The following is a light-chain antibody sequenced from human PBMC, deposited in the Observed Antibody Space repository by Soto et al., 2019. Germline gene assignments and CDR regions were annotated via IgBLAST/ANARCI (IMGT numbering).Light chain of an antibody. CDR1: RSNIGAGYD. Sequence: QSVLTQPPSVSGAPGQRVTISCTGSRSNIGAGYDVHWYQQLPRRAPKLLIYGNDNRPAGVPARFSASKSGASASLAITGLQAEDEAEYYCCSYVGRYSWVFGGGTKLTVL. CDR3: CSYVGRYSWV. CDR2: GND. V-gene: IGLV1-40*01. J-gene: IGLJ3*02.